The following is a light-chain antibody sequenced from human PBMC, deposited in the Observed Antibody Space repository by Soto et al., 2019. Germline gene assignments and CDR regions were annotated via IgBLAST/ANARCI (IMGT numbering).Light chain of an antibody. J-gene: IGKJ4*01. V-gene: IGKV1-39*01. CDR1: QSISSY. Sequence: DIQMTQSPSSLSASVGERVTITCRASQSISSYLNRYQQKPVKAPNLLIYAASSLQSGVPTRFSGSGSRTDFTLTISRLQPEDFATYYCQQSYSTPPTFGGGTKLEIK. CDR2: AAS. CDR3: QQSYSTPPT.